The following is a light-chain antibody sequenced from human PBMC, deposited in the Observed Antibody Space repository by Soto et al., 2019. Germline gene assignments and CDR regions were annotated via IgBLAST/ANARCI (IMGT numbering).Light chain of an antibody. J-gene: IGKJ4*01. CDR1: QSVLYSSNNKTY. Sequence: DIVMTQSPDSLAVSLGERATINCKSSQSVLYSSNNKTYLAWYQQKPGQPPKLLIYLASTRESGVPDRFSGSGSGTDFTLTISSLQAEDVAVYYCQQYYSTPLTFGGGTKVEIK. CDR3: QQYYSTPLT. CDR2: LAS. V-gene: IGKV4-1*01.